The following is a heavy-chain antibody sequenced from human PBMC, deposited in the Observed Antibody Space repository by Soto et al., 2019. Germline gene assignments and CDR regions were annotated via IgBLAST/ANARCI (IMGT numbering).Heavy chain of an antibody. J-gene: IGHJ5*02. CDR1: GFTFSNYA. CDR2: IRGSGSST. V-gene: IGHV3-23*01. Sequence: EVQLLESGGGLVQPGGSLRLSCAASGFTFSNYAMSWVRQAPGKGLEWVSAIRGSGSSTYYADSVKGRFTISRDNSRNKLNMKMNSLRADETAVYYCARYCKDAGGGYSHGGFDPWGQGTLVTVSS. D-gene: IGHD2-15*01. CDR3: ARYCKDAGGGYSHGGFDP.